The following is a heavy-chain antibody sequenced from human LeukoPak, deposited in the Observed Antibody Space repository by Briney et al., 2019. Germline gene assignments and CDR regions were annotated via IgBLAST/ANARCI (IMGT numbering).Heavy chain of an antibody. Sequence: PSETLSLTCTVSGGSISSYYWSWIRQPPGKGLEWIGYIYYSGSTNYNPSLKSRVTISVDTSKNQFSLKLSSVTAADTAVYYCARTYSSGWYREPGQDAFDIWGQGTMVTVSS. CDR1: GGSISSYY. J-gene: IGHJ3*02. CDR2: IYYSGST. D-gene: IGHD6-13*01. V-gene: IGHV4-59*01. CDR3: ARTYSSGWYREPGQDAFDI.